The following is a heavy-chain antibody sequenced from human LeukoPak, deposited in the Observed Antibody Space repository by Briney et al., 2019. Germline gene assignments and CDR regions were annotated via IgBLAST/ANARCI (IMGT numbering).Heavy chain of an antibody. V-gene: IGHV3-49*04. CDR3: TRGRGYSYGPYYFDY. CDR1: GFTFGDYA. Sequence: GGSLRLSCTASGFTFGDYAMSWVRQAPGKGLEWVGFIRSKAYGGTTEYAASVKGRFTISRDDSKSIAYLQMNRLKTEDTAVYYCTRGRGYSYGPYYFDYWGQGTLVTVSS. D-gene: IGHD5-18*01. J-gene: IGHJ4*02. CDR2: IRSKAYGGTT.